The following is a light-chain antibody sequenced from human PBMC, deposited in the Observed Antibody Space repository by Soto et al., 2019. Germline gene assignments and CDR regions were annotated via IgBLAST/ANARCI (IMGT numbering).Light chain of an antibody. CDR1: SSDVGSYSL. J-gene: IGLJ1*01. CDR2: EGS. Sequence: SVVSQPGSVSGSRGQSITISCTGVSSDVGSYSLVSWYQQYPGKAPKLIIFEGSKRPSGISNRFSASKSVSTASLTISGLQAEDEAEYYCCSYAGSSTYVFGTGTKVTVL. CDR3: CSYAGSSTYV. V-gene: IGLV2-23*01.